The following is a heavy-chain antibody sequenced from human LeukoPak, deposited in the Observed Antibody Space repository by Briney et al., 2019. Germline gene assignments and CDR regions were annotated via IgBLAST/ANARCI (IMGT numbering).Heavy chain of an antibody. J-gene: IGHJ4*02. CDR3: ARDRGYSSPYVDY. Sequence: ASVKVSCKASGYTFTGYYMHWVRQAPGQGLEWMGWINPNSGGTNYAQKFQGRVTMTRDTSISTAYMELSRLRSDDTAVYYCARDRGYSSPYVDYWGQGTLVTVSS. V-gene: IGHV1-2*02. CDR2: INPNSGGT. D-gene: IGHD6-13*01. CDR1: GYTFTGYY.